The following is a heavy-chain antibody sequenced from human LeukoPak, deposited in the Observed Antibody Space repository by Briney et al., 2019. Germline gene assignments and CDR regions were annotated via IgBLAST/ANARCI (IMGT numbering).Heavy chain of an antibody. J-gene: IGHJ5*02. CDR1: GYRFTSYW. D-gene: IGHD2-2*01. Sequence: PGESLKISCKGSGYRFTSYWIGWVRQMPGKGLEWMGIIYPGDSDTRYSPSFQGQVTISADKSISTAYLQWSSLKASDTAMYYCARRGRGYCSSTSCPSWFDPWGQGTLVTVSS. CDR3: ARRGRGYCSSTSCPSWFDP. V-gene: IGHV5-51*01. CDR2: IYPGDSDT.